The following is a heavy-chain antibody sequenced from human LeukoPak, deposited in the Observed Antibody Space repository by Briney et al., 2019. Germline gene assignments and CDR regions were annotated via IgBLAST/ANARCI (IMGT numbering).Heavy chain of an antibody. CDR2: ISGSGGST. CDR3: AKDRSSPSPPMINWFDP. J-gene: IGHJ5*02. D-gene: IGHD2-2*01. Sequence: PGGSLRLSCAASGFTFSSYAMSWVRQAPGKGLGWVSAISGSGGSTYYPDHVKGRFTISRDNSKTTLYLQMNSLRAEDTAVYYCAKDRSSPSPPMINWFDPWGQGTLVTVSS. V-gene: IGHV3-23*01. CDR1: GFTFSSYA.